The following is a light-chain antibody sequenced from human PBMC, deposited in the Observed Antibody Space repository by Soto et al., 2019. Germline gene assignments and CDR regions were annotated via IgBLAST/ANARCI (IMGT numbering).Light chain of an antibody. V-gene: IGLV1-44*01. CDR1: SSNIGSNT. CDR2: SNN. J-gene: IGLJ1*01. Sequence: TQPPSASGTPGQRVTISCSGSSSNIGSNTVNWYQQLPGTAPKLLIYSNNQRPSGVPDRFSGSKSGTSASLAISGLQSEDEADYYCAAWDDSLDGHVFGAGTKVTVL. CDR3: AAWDDSLDGHV.